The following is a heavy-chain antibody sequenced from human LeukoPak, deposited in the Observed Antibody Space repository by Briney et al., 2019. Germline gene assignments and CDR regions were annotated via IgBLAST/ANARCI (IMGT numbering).Heavy chain of an antibody. CDR3: ARSYCSGGSCFYYFDY. Sequence: ASVKVSCKASGYTFTSYAISWVRQAPEQGLEWMGRIIPILGIANYAQKFQGRVTITADRSTSTAYMELSSLRSEDTAVYYCARSYCSGGSCFYYFDYWGQGTLVTVSS. J-gene: IGHJ4*02. V-gene: IGHV1-69*04. CDR1: GYTFTSYA. D-gene: IGHD2-15*01. CDR2: IIPILGIA.